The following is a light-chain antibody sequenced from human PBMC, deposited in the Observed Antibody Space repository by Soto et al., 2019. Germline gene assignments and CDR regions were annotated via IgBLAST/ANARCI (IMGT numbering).Light chain of an antibody. CDR1: QSVSSCY. V-gene: IGKV3D-7*01. J-gene: IGKJ5*01. CDR3: QQDYNLPSFT. Sequence: PGARVTLSCRDCQSVSSCYSAWYQQKPGQAPRLLIYGASTRATGIPASFSGSGSGTAFTLPISSLQHEDVAVYYCQQDYNLPSFTFGQGTRLEIK. CDR2: GAS.